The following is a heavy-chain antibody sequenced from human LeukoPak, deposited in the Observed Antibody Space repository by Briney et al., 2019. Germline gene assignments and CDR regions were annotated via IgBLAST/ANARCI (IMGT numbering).Heavy chain of an antibody. CDR2: IYTTGST. J-gene: IGHJ4*02. CDR3: VRYGVPAADY. D-gene: IGHD6-13*01. V-gene: IGHV4-4*07. Sequence: PSETLSLTCTVSGGSISSYYWTWIRQPAGKGLEWIGRIYTTGSTNYNPSLNSRVTMSVGTSKNQFSLRLTSVTAADTAVYYCVRYGVPAADYWGQGTLVTVSS. CDR1: GGSISSYY.